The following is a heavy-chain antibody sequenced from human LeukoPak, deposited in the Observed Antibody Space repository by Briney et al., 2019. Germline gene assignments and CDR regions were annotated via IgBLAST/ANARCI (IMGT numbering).Heavy chain of an antibody. D-gene: IGHD5-24*01. Sequence: GGSLRLSCAASGFTFRSYWMSWVRQAPRKGLEWVANIKQDGSEKYYVDSVKGRFTISRDNAKNSLYLQMNSLRVEDTAVYYCARVEYYFNYWGQGTLVIVSS. CDR3: ARVEYYFNY. CDR1: GFTFRSYW. J-gene: IGHJ4*02. CDR2: IKQDGSEK. V-gene: IGHV3-7*04.